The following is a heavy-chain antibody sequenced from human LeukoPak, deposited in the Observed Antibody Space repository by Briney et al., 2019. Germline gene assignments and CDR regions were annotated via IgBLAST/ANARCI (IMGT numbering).Heavy chain of an antibody. Sequence: PSETLSLTCTVSGGPISSSSYYWGWIHQPPGKGLEWIGSIYYSGSTYYNPSRKSRVTISVDTSKNQFSLKLSSVTAADTAVYYCARVTGYMIEDYFDYWGQGTLVTVSS. D-gene: IGHD3-22*01. CDR3: ARVTGYMIEDYFDY. CDR2: IYYSGST. J-gene: IGHJ4*02. CDR1: GGPISSSSYY. V-gene: IGHV4-39*01.